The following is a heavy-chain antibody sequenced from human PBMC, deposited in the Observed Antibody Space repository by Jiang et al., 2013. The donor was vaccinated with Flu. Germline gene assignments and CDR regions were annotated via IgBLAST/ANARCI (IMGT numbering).Heavy chain of an antibody. CDR1: SYW. CDR3: ARVSRDGSEPTIYYYYGMDV. V-gene: IGHV5-51*01. J-gene: IGHJ6*02. CDR2: IYPGDSDT. D-gene: IGHD5-24*01. Sequence: SYWIGWVRQMPGKGLEWMGIIYPGDSDTRYSPSFQGQVTISADKSISTAYLQWSSLKASDTAMYYCARVSRDGSEPTIYYYYGMDVWGQGTTVTVSS.